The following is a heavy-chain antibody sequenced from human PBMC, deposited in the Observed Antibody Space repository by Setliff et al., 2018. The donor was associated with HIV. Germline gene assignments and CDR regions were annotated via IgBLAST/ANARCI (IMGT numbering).Heavy chain of an antibody. CDR3: AREGDGIDY. J-gene: IGHJ4*02. CDR2: ISTSGTT. D-gene: IGHD2-21*02. CDR1: GGSISSGSHF. Sequence: SETLSLTCTVSGGSISSGSHFWGWIRQPAGKGLEWIGHISTSGTTKYNPSLKSRLTISVDASKNQISLKLTSVTAADTAIYFCAREGDGIDYWGQGILVTVSS. V-gene: IGHV4-61*09.